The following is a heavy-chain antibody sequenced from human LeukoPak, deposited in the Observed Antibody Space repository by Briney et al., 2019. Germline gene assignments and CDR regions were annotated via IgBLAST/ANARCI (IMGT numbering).Heavy chain of an antibody. CDR2: ISYDGREK. V-gene: IGHV3-30*04. CDR3: AREGNRNLDLDY. CDR1: GFTFSSYA. D-gene: IGHD1-14*01. Sequence: HPGRSLRVSCAASGFTFSSYAMHWVRQAPGKGLEWVAVISYDGREKYYADSVKGRFTISRDNSKNTLYLQMNSLRADDTAVYYCAREGNRNLDLDYRGQGTLVTVSS. J-gene: IGHJ4*02.